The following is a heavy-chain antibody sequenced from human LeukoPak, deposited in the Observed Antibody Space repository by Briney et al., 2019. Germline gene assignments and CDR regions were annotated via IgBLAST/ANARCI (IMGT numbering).Heavy chain of an antibody. V-gene: IGHV3-30*18. CDR3: AKVLLWFGEYYYYGMDV. CDR1: GFIFSNYG. J-gene: IGHJ6*02. Sequence: GTSLRLSCAASGFIFSNYGMHWVRQAPGKGLEWVAVISYDGSNKYYADSVKGRFTISRDNSKNTLYLQMNSLRAEDTAVYYCAKVLLWFGEYYYYGMDVWGQGTTVTVSS. D-gene: IGHD3-10*01. CDR2: ISYDGSNK.